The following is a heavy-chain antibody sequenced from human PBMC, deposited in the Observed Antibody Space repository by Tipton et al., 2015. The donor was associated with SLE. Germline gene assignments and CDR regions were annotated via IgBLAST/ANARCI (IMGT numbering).Heavy chain of an antibody. D-gene: IGHD3-9*01. CDR3: ASDWTYGDWFDP. Sequence: QSGPEVKKPGASVKVSCKASGYTFTNYGISWVRQAPGQGLEWVGWMNPNTGDAGNAQKFQGRVTITRDTSESTVYMELSSLTSEDTAVYYCASDWTYGDWFDPWGQGTLVTVSS. CDR2: MNPNTGDA. V-gene: IGHV1-8*03. J-gene: IGHJ5*02. CDR1: GYTFTNYG.